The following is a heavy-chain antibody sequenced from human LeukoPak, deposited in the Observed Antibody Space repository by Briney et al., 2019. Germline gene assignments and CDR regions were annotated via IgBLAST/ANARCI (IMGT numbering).Heavy chain of an antibody. J-gene: IGHJ6*02. Sequence: VKISCKVSGYTFTDNYIHWLHPPPAKGLEGMGLVDPEDGETLYAENFQGRITITADTSTDTAYMELTSLRSEDTALYYCATGTVVGRGYYAMDVWGQGTTVTVSS. CDR2: VDPEDGET. CDR1: GYTFTDNY. V-gene: IGHV1-69-2*01. CDR3: ATGTVVGRGYYAMDV. D-gene: IGHD4-23*01.